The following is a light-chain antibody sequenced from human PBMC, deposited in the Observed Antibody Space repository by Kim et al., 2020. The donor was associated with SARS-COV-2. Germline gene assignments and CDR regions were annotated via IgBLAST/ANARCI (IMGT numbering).Light chain of an antibody. CDR3: FSYAGSTYV. V-gene: IGLV2-8*01. CDR2: EVN. CDR1: SVDVGGYNY. J-gene: IGLJ1*01. Sequence: PGQSATISCAGTSVDVGGYNYVSWYQQHPGKAPKLMIYEVNKRPSGVPDRFSGSKSGSTASLTVSGLQAEDEADYYCFSYAGSTYVFGTGTKVTVL.